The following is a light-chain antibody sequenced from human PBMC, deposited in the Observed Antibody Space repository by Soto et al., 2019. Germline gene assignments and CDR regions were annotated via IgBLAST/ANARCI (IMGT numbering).Light chain of an antibody. CDR3: SSYTSSSTLV. V-gene: IGLV2-11*01. CDR1: SSDVGSYNY. Sequence: ALTQPRSVSGSPGQSVTISCTGTSSDVGSYNYVSWYQQHPGKAPKLMIYDVTKRPSGVPDRFSGSKSGNTASLTISGLQAEDEADYYCSSYTSSSTLVFGTGTKVTVL. CDR2: DVT. J-gene: IGLJ1*01.